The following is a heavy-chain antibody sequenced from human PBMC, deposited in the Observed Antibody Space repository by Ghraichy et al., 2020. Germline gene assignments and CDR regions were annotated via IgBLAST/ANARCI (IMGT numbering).Heavy chain of an antibody. D-gene: IGHD4-23*01. V-gene: IGHV3-23*01. CDR2: ISGIGDST. CDR3: AKDRYGSNTRGVFDY. CDR1: GFTFSTYA. Sequence: GGSLRLSCAASGFTFSTYAMSWVRQAPGKGLEWVSGISGIGDSTFYADSVKGRFTISRDNSKTTLYLQLNSLRAEDTAIYHCAKDRYGSNTRGVFDYWGQGILVTVSS. J-gene: IGHJ4*02.